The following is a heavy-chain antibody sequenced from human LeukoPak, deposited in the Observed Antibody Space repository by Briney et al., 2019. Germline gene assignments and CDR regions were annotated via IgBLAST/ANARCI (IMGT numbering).Heavy chain of an antibody. CDR1: GYTFTSYW. CDR3: ARNEGLDYFDY. J-gene: IGHJ4*01. V-gene: IGHV5-51*01. Sequence: GESLKISCKGSGYTFTSYWIGWVRQMPGKGLEWMGIIYPRDSDTRYSPSFQGLVTISADKSINTAFLQWSSLKASDTAIYYCARNEGLDYFDYWGQGTRVTVTS. CDR2: IYPRDSDT. D-gene: IGHD3/OR15-3a*01.